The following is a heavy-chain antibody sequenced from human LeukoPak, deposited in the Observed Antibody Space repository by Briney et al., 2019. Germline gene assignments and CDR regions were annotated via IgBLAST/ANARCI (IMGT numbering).Heavy chain of an antibody. Sequence: PGGSLRLSCAASGFTFSSYGMHWVRQAPGKGLEWVAFIRYDGSNKYYADSVKGRFTISRDNSKNTLYLQMNSLRVDDTALYHCAKSYDTSTSPDHWGQGILVSVSS. CDR2: IRYDGSNK. D-gene: IGHD3-3*01. CDR3: AKSYDTSTSPDH. V-gene: IGHV3-30*02. J-gene: IGHJ5*02. CDR1: GFTFSSYG.